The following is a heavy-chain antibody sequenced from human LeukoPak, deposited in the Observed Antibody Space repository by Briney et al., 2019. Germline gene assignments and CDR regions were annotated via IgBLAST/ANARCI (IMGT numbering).Heavy chain of an antibody. Sequence: GGSLRLSCAASGFTVSSNYMSWVRQAPGKGLEWVSVIYSGGSTYYADSVKGRFTISRDNYKHTLYLQMNSLRAEDTDVYYCAAGITGAFDYWGQGTLVTVSS. CDR3: AAGITGAFDY. D-gene: IGHD7-27*01. V-gene: IGHV3-66*02. J-gene: IGHJ4*02. CDR1: GFTVSSNY. CDR2: IYSGGST.